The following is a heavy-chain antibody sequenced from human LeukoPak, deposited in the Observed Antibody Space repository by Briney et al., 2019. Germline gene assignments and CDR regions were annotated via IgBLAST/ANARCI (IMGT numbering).Heavy chain of an antibody. CDR1: GFTVSSNY. CDR2: IYSGGST. J-gene: IGHJ6*02. CDR3: ARVCGTYPCYYGMDV. V-gene: IGHV3-53*01. D-gene: IGHD1-26*01. Sequence: GGSLRLSCAASGFTVSSNYMSWVRQAPRKGLEWVSVIYSGGSTYYADSVKGRFTISSDNSKNTLYLQMNSLRAEDTAVYYCARVCGTYPCYYGMDVWGQGATVTVSS.